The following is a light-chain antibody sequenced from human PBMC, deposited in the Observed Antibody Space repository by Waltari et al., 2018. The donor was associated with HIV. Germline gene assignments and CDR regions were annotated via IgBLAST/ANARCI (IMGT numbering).Light chain of an antibody. V-gene: IGKV3-15*01. CDR1: QSVSSN. J-gene: IGKJ3*01. Sequence: EIVKAQSLATASVSLGHSDTLSCRASQSVSSNLAWYQQKPGQAPRLLVFGASTRATGIPARFSGSGSGTEFTLTISSLQSEDFSVYYCQQYNNWPPEITFGPGTKVNIK. CDR3: QQYNNWPPEIT. CDR2: GAS.